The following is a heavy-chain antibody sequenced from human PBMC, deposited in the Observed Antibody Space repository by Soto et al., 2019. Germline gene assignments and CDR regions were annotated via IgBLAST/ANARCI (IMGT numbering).Heavy chain of an antibody. D-gene: IGHD3-3*01. CDR1: EFVFSDYY. CDR3: ARGGYDFWSPRDTEAYQFYGLDV. CDR2: ISSSGNVK. Sequence: GGSLRLSCAASEFVFSDYYMNWIRQAPGKGLEWVSYISSSGNVKSYTDSVEGRFTISRDNAKNSLYLLMNSLRAEDTAVYYCARGGYDFWSPRDTEAYQFYGLDVWGQGTTVTVSS. J-gene: IGHJ6*02. V-gene: IGHV3-11*01.